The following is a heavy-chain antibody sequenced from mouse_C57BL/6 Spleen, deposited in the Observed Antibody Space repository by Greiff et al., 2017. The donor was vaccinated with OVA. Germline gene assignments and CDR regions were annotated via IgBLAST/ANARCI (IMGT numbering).Heavy chain of an antibody. D-gene: IGHD1-1*01. J-gene: IGHJ4*01. V-gene: IGHV5-17*01. CDR1: GFTFSDYG. CDR2: ISSGSSTI. CDR3: ARQITTRKAMDY. Sequence: EVKLVESGGGLVKPGGSLKLSCAASGFTFSDYGMHWVRQAPETGLEWVAYISSGSSTIYYADTVKGRFTISRDNAKNTLCLQMTSLRSEDTAMYYCARQITTRKAMDYWGQGTSVTVSS.